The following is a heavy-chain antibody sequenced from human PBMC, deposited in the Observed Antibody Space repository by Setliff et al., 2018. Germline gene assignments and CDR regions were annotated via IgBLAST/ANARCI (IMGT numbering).Heavy chain of an antibody. CDR3: ARVDFTMIQGVLGL. D-gene: IGHD3-10*01. Sequence: PSETLSLTCAVSGHSIDSDSYWGWIRQSPGKGLEWIGSLYRTANTYYNPAVRSRVTISPDTSKNQFSLKLTSVTAADTAVCYCARVDFTMIQGVLGLWGQGTLVTVSS. J-gene: IGHJ1*01. CDR2: LYRTANT. V-gene: IGHV4-38-2*01. CDR1: GHSIDSDSY.